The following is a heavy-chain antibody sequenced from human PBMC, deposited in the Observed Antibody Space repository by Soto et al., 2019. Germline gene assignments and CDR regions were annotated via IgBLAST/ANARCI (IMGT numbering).Heavy chain of an antibody. CDR3: ARNYYGSGSYYNPSFDY. CDR2: INHSGST. J-gene: IGHJ4*02. CDR1: GGSFSSYY. Sequence: SETLSLTCAVYGGSFSSYYWSWIRQPPGKGLEWIGEINHSGSTNYNPSLKSRVTISVDTSKNQFSLKLSSVTAADTAVYYCARNYYGSGSYYNPSFDYWGQRTLVTVSS. V-gene: IGHV4-34*01. D-gene: IGHD3-10*01.